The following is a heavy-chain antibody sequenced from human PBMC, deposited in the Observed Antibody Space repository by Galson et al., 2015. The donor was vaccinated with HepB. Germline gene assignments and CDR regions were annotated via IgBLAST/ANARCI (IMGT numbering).Heavy chain of an antibody. CDR3: ARDEGYSSTHWLLSPGTRRDYYYGMDV. J-gene: IGHJ6*02. V-gene: IGHV1-18*04. CDR1: GYTFINYG. D-gene: IGHD6-19*01. CDR2: ISAYNGNI. Sequence: SVKVSCKASGYTFINYGISWVRQAPGQGLEWMGYISAYNGNIKYSQKVQGRVTMTTDTSTSTAYVELRSLRSDDTAVYYCARDEGYSSTHWLLSPGTRRDYYYGMDVWGQGTTVTVSS.